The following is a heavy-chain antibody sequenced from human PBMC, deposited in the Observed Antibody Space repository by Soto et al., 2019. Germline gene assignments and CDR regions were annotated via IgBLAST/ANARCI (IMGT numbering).Heavy chain of an antibody. D-gene: IGHD4-4*01. CDR1: GFTFSTYW. V-gene: IGHV3-74*01. CDR2: IKSDGSSA. Sequence: PGGSLRLSCAASGFTFSTYWMHWVRLAPGKGLVWVSHIKSDGSSASYADFVKGRFTISRDNARNTLYLQMNSLRAEDTAVYLCARAAQFNYDGNSGFDSWGQGTPVTVSS. CDR3: ARAAQFNYDGNSGFDS. J-gene: IGHJ4*02.